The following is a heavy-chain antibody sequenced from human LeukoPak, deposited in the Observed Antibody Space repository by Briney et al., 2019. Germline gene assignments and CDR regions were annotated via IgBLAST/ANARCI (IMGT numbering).Heavy chain of an antibody. J-gene: IGHJ4*02. V-gene: IGHV3-53*04. CDR3: ARGPPYYGSETLSYFDY. CDR2: IYSGGYT. Sequence: GGSLRLSCAAYGFTISSNYMSWVRKAPGKGLEWVSFIYSGGYTYYADSVKGRFTISRQNSQHTLYLQMDSLRAEDTAVYYCARGPPYYGSETLSYFDYWGQGTLVTVSS. CDR1: GFTISSNY. D-gene: IGHD3-10*01.